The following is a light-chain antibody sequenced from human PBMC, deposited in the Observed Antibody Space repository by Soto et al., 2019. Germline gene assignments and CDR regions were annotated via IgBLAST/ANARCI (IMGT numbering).Light chain of an antibody. CDR3: TTWDDSLSGVV. Sequence: QSVLTQPPSASGTPGQRVTISCSGSSSNVGSNPVNWYQHLPGTAPKLLSYTNNQRPSGVPDRCSGSKSGTSASLAISVLQSEDEADYYCTTWDDSLSGVVFGGGTKLTVL. J-gene: IGLJ2*01. V-gene: IGLV1-44*01. CDR2: TNN. CDR1: SSNVGSNP.